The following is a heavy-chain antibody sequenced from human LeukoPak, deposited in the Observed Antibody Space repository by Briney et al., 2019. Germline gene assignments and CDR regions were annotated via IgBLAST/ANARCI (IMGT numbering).Heavy chain of an antibody. V-gene: IGHV3-30*04. D-gene: IGHD6-19*01. CDR3: ARDRIAVAPSFVDY. CDR2: ISYDGSNK. CDR1: GFTFSSYA. Sequence: GRSLRLSCAASGFTFSSYAMHWVRQAPGKGLEWVAVISYDGSNKYYADSVKGRFTISRDNSKNTLYLQMNSLRAEDTTVYYCARDRIAVAPSFVDYWGQGTLVTVSS. J-gene: IGHJ4*02.